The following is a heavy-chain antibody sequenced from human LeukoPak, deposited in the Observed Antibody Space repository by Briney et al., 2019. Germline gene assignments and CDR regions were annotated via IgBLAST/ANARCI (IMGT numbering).Heavy chain of an antibody. D-gene: IGHD3-10*01. CDR3: ARGAGILWFGEIRSYYMDV. J-gene: IGHJ6*03. V-gene: IGHV1-46*01. CDR1: GYTFTSNY. Sequence: ASVKVSCKAFGYTFTSNYMHWVRQAPGQGPEWMGVISPSGGSTTYAQKFQGRVTITADESTSTAYMELSSLRSEDTAVYYCARGAGILWFGEIRSYYMDVWGKGTTVTISS. CDR2: ISPSGGST.